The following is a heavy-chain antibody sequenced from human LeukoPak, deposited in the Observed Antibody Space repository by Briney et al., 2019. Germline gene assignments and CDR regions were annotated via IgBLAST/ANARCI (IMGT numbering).Heavy chain of an antibody. CDR1: GGSFGGYY. V-gene: IGHV4-34*01. CDR2: INHSGST. D-gene: IGHD3-3*01. J-gene: IGHJ3*02. CDR3: ARGQGAEYYDFWSGYYTGAFDI. Sequence: SETLSLTCAVYGGSFGGYYWSWIRQPPGKGLEWIGEINHSGSTNYNPSLKSRVTISVDTSKNQFSLKLSSVTAADTAVYYCARGQGAEYYDFWSGYYTGAFDIWGQGTMVTVSS.